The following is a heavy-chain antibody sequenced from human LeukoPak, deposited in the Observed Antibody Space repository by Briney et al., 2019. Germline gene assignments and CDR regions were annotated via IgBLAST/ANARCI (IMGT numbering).Heavy chain of an antibody. CDR3: AKVGNSSSWYVYYFDY. J-gene: IGHJ4*02. V-gene: IGHV3-23*01. CDR1: GFTFSTYA. Sequence: GGSLRLSCAASGFTFSTYAMTWVRQAPGKGLEWVSAISGSGANTYYADSVKGRFTISRDNPKNTLYLQMNSLRAEDTAVYYCAKVGNSSSWYVYYFDYWGQGTLVTVSS. D-gene: IGHD6-13*01. CDR2: ISGSGANT.